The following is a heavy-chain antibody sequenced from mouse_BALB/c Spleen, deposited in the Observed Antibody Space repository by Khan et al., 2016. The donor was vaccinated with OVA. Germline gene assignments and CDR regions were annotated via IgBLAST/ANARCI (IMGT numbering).Heavy chain of an antibody. CDR3: ARNYDCDEGHAY. V-gene: IGHV2-2*02. CDR1: GFSLTSYG. D-gene: IGHD2-4*01. Sequence: QVQLKESGPGLVQPSQSLSITCTVSGFSLTSYGVHWVRQSPGKGLEWLGVIWSVGSTDYNAAFISRLNISQDNSKSQAFLKMNSLQANDTTINYCARNYDCDEGHAYWGQGTMVTVSA. CDR2: IWSVGST. J-gene: IGHJ3*01.